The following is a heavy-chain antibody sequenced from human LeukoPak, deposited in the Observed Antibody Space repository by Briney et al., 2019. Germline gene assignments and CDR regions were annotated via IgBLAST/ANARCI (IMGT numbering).Heavy chain of an antibody. V-gene: IGHV3-30-3*01. Sequence: GSLRLSCAASGFTFSSYAVHWIRQAPGKGLEWVAVISDDGSNYSYADSVKGRFTISRDNSKSTLYLQMNSLRAEDTAVYYCAKDGGGYCSSTSCHPKYFQHWGQGTLVTVSS. J-gene: IGHJ1*01. CDR3: AKDGGGYCSSTSCHPKYFQH. D-gene: IGHD2-2*01. CDR2: ISDDGSNY. CDR1: GFTFSSYA.